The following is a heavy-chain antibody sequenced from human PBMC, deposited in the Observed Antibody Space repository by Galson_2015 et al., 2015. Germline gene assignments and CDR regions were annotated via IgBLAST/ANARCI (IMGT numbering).Heavy chain of an antibody. J-gene: IGHJ5*02. D-gene: IGHD3-10*01. CDR1: GYTFTSYT. V-gene: IGHV1-18*01. CDR2: VKDYKGNT. CDR3: ARAASLARGGIIAFDNWIDP. Sequence: SVKVSCKASGYTFTSYTITWVRQAPGQGLEYMGWVKDYKGNTQNAQKFQGRVTMTTDTSTSTAYMELRSLRSDDTAVYYCARAASLARGGIIAFDNWIDPWGPGTLVTVSS.